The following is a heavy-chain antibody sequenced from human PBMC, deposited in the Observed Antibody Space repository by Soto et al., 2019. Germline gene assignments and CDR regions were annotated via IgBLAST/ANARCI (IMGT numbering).Heavy chain of an antibody. CDR2: ISGSGGST. CDR1: GFTFSSYA. CDR3: AKPPWTYSSGWYFDY. D-gene: IGHD6-19*01. V-gene: IGHV3-23*01. Sequence: GESLKISCAASGFTFSSYAMSWVRQAPGKGLEWVSAISGSGGSTYYADSVKGRFTISRDNSKNTLYLQMNSLRAEDTAVYYCAKPPWTYSSGWYFDYWGQGTLVTVSS. J-gene: IGHJ4*02.